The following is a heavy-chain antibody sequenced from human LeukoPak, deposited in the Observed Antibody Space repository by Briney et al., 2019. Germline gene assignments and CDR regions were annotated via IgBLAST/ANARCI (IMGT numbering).Heavy chain of an antibody. J-gene: IGHJ6*03. V-gene: IGHV4-30-4*08. D-gene: IGHD3-10*01. CDR2: IYYSGST. CDR1: GGSISSGDYY. CDR3: ARASTVVRGVIYYYYYMDV. Sequence: KPSETLFLTCTVSGGSISSGDYYWSWIRQPPGKGLEWIGYIYYSGSTYYNPSLKSRVTISVDTSKNQFSLKLSSVTAADTAVYYCARASTVVRGVIYYYYYMDVWGKGTTVTVSS.